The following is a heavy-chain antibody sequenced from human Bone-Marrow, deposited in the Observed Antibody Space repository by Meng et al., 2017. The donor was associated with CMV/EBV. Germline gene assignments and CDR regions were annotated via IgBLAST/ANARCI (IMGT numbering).Heavy chain of an antibody. Sequence: GGSLRLSCAASGFTFRSHGMHWVRQAPGKGLEWVAFIRSSGSDKYYVDSVKGRFSISRDNSKNTLHLQMNSLRVEDTALYYCVRDVAWSFETWGQGTWVTVSS. CDR3: VRDVAWSFET. V-gene: IGHV3-30*02. CDR1: GFTFRSHG. J-gene: IGHJ3*02. CDR2: IRSSGSDK. D-gene: IGHD3-9*01.